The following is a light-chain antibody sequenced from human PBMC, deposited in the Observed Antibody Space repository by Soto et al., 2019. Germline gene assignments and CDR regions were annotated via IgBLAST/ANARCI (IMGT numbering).Light chain of an antibody. Sequence: EIVMTQSPDTLSVSPGEGATLSCRVSQRIRSNLAWYQQRPGQAPRLLMYRASTRADGIPARFTGSGSGTEFTLTISSLQSEDFAVYYCQQYHIWPPWTSGQWNKVELK. CDR2: RAS. CDR3: QQYHIWPPWT. V-gene: IGKV3-15*01. J-gene: IGKJ1*01. CDR1: QRIRSN.